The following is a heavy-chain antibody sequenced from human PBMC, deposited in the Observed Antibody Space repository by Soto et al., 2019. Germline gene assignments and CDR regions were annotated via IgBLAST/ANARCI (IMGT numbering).Heavy chain of an antibody. J-gene: IGHJ6*02. Sequence: EVQLLESGGGLVQPGGSLTLSCAASGFTFSSYAMSWVRQAPGKGLEWVSSISDSGGGTYYADSVKGRFTISRDNSKNTLYLQMNSLRAEDTAVYYCAKDRGIAARNYYYGMDVWGQGTTVTVSS. CDR1: GFTFSSYA. CDR3: AKDRGIAARNYYYGMDV. CDR2: ISDSGGGT. D-gene: IGHD6-6*01. V-gene: IGHV3-23*01.